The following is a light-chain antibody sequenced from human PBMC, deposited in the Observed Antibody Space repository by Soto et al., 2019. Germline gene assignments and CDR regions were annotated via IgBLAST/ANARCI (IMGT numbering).Light chain of an antibody. J-gene: IGLJ3*02. CDR1: SSDIGYYNL. CDR2: EGT. V-gene: IGLV2-23*01. CDR3: CSYARSRTVL. Sequence: QSALTQPASVSGSPGQSITISCTGTSSDIGYYNLVSWYQQHPGKAPKFLIYEGTKRPSGVSNRFSGSKSGNTASLTISGLQAEDEADYYCCSYARSRTVLFVGGTKLTVL.